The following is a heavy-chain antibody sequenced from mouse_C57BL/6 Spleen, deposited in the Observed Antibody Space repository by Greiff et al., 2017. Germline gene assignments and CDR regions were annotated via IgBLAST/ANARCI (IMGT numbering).Heavy chain of an antibody. J-gene: IGHJ3*01. CDR2: IDPETGGT. V-gene: IGHV1-15*01. D-gene: IGHD2-1*01. CDR3: TRQNGNYVAWFAY. CDR1: GYTFTDYE. Sequence: QVQLQQSGAELVRPGASVTLSCKASGYTFTDYEMHWVKQTPVHGLEWIGAIDPETGGTAYNQKFKGKAILTADKSSSTAYMELRSLTSEDSAVYYCTRQNGNYVAWFAYWGQGTLVTVSA.